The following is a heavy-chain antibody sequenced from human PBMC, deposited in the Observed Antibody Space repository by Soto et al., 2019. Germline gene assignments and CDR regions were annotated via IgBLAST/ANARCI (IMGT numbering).Heavy chain of an antibody. CDR2: ISSSGYI. J-gene: IGHJ6*02. CDR3: ARDCSGGSCYSGMDV. D-gene: IGHD2-15*01. Sequence: GGSLRLSCAASGFNFNSYTINWVRQAPGKRLEWLSSISSSGYIFSTDSVRGRFTISRDNAKNSVYLQINSLRAEDTAVYFCARDCSGGSCYSGMDVWGQGTTVTVSS. CDR1: GFNFNSYT. V-gene: IGHV3-21*01.